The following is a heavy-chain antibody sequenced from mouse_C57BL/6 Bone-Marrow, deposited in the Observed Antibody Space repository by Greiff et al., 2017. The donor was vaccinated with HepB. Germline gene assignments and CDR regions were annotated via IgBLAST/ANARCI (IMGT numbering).Heavy chain of an antibody. J-gene: IGHJ2*01. CDR2: ISSGGSYT. D-gene: IGHD1-1*01. CDR3: ARRDYGSGVLDY. CDR1: GFTFSSYG. Sequence: EVKLVESGGDLVKPGGSLKLSCAASGFTFSSYGMSWVRQTPDKRLEWVATISSGGSYTYYPDNVKGRFTLPRDTAKNTRYLQMSSLKSEDTAMYYCARRDYGSGVLDYWGHGTTLTVSS. V-gene: IGHV5-6*02.